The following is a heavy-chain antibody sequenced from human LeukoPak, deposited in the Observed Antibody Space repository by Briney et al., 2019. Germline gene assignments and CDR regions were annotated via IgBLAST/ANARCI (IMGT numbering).Heavy chain of an antibody. CDR2: IYYSGST. D-gene: IGHD4-17*01. J-gene: IGHJ4*02. V-gene: IGHV4-39*07. CDR3: ARDLTSPHDYGDYGEGYS. CDR1: GGPISISSYY. Sequence: PSETLSLLCTVSGGPISISSYYRGWIRQPPGKGLEWIGSIYYSGSTYCNPSLKSRVTISVDTSKNQFSLKLSSVTAADTAVYYCARDLTSPHDYGDYGEGYSWGQGTLVTVSS.